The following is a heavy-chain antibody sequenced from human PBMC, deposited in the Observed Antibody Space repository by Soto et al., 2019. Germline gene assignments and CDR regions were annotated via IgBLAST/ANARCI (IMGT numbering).Heavy chain of an antibody. CDR3: AIDTVTTSDLVFDY. D-gene: IGHD4-17*01. Sequence: QVQLVQSGAEVKQPGSSVKVSCKASGGTFSSYTISWVRQAPGQGLEWMGRIIAILGIANYAQKFQGRVTITADKSTSTAYMELSSLRSEDTAVYYCAIDTVTTSDLVFDYWGQGTLVTVSS. CDR1: GGTFSSYT. CDR2: IIAILGIA. V-gene: IGHV1-69*02. J-gene: IGHJ4*02.